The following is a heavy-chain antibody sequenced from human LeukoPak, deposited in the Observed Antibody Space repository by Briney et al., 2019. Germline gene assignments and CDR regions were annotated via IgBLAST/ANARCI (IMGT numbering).Heavy chain of an antibody. J-gene: IGHJ5*02. CDR2: IYYSGST. Sequence: SETLSLTCTVSGYSIRSGFYWVWIRQPPGKGLEWIGSIYYSGSTSYNPSLRSRVTMTVDTSKNQFSLNLISVTAADTAVYYCARSPQGTATTANWLDPWGQGTLVTVSS. V-gene: IGHV4-38-2*02. CDR1: GYSIRSGFY. D-gene: IGHD4-17*01. CDR3: ARSPQGTATTANWLDP.